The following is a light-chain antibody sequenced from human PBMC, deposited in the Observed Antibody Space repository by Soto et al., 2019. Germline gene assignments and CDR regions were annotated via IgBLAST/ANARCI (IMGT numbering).Light chain of an antibody. J-gene: IGLJ3*02. CDR3: SSYSSISHWV. CDR1: SNDIGAYNY. CDR2: EVT. V-gene: IGLV2-14*01. Sequence: QSALTQPASVSGSPGQSITISCTGTSNDIGAYNYVSWYQQHPGKSPKLMVCEVTNRPSGISIRFSGSKSGSAASLTISGLQAEDEADYYCSSYSSISHWVFGGGTKLTVL.